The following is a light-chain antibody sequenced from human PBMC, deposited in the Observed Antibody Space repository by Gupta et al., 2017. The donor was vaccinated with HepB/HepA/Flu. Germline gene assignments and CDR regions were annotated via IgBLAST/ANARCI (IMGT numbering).Light chain of an antibody. V-gene: IGKV3-11*01. CDR2: DAS. Sequence: EIVLTSSPATLSLSPGERATLSCRASQSVSSYLAWYQQKPGQAPRLLIYDASNRATGIPARFSGSGSGTDFTLTISSLEPEDFAVYYCQQRVTFGQGTRLEIK. J-gene: IGKJ5*01. CDR1: QSVSSY. CDR3: QQRVT.